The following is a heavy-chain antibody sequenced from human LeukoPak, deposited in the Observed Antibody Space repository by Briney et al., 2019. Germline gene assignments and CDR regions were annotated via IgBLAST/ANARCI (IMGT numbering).Heavy chain of an antibody. J-gene: IGHJ4*02. CDR1: GGSFRGYY. D-gene: IGHD6-19*01. Sequence: SETLSLTCAVYGGSFRGYYWSWIRQPPGKWLEWIGEINHSGSTNYNPSLKSRVTISVDTSKNQFSLKLSSVTAADTVVYYCASRVADGGWHFDYWGQGTLVTVSS. CDR3: ASRVADGGWHFDY. V-gene: IGHV4-34*01. CDR2: INHSGST.